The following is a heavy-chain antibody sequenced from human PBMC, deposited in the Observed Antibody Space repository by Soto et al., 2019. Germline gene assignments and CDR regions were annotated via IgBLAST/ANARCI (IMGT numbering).Heavy chain of an antibody. CDR2: ISYDGSNK. Sequence: GGSLRLACAASGFTFSSYAMHWVRQAPGKGLEWVAVISYDGSNKYYADSVKGRFTISRDNSKNTLYLQMNSLRAEDTAVYYCAGHSSGFTIVIWGQGTMVTVSS. D-gene: IGHD6-19*01. V-gene: IGHV3-30-3*01. CDR1: GFTFSSYA. J-gene: IGHJ4*02. CDR3: AGHSSGFTIVI.